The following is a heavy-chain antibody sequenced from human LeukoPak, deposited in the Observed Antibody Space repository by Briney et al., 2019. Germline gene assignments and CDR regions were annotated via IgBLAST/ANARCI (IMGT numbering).Heavy chain of an antibody. CDR2: IHTSGSN. Sequence: PSETLSLTCAVSGVSISPYYWAWIRRPPGKGLEWIGYIHTSGSNNQYPSLKSRVTMSVDTSKNQFSLKLSSVTAADTAVYYCARGRYCSADICSGGDAFDIWGQGTMVSVSS. J-gene: IGHJ3*02. D-gene: IGHD2-15*01. V-gene: IGHV4-4*09. CDR1: GVSISPYY. CDR3: ARGRYCSADICSGGDAFDI.